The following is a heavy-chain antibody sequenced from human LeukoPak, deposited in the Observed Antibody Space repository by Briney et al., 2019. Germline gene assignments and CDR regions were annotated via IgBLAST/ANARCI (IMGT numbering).Heavy chain of an antibody. V-gene: IGHV3-21*01. CDR3: ARDSGGFDP. CDR2: IRSSSTYI. Sequence: GGSLRLSCAASGFXFSSYSINWVRQAPGKGLEWVSFIRSSSTYISYSDSVKGRFTISRDNANNSLYLQMNSLRAEDTAVYYCARDSGGFDPWGQGTLVTVSS. CDR1: GFXFSSYS. J-gene: IGHJ5*02. D-gene: IGHD3-10*01.